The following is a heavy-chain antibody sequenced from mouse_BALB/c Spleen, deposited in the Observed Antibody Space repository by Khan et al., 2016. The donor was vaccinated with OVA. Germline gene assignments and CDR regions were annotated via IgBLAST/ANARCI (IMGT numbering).Heavy chain of an antibody. J-gene: IGHJ2*01. Sequence: VQLVETGGGLVRPGNSLKLSCVTSGFTFSYYRMHWLRQFPGKRLEWIAVITVKSDNSGANYAESVKGRFTISRDDSKSSVYLQMNRLREEDTATYYCSRGLYCYNTPFDYWGQGTTLTVSS. D-gene: IGHD1-1*01. CDR1: GFTFSYYR. V-gene: IGHV13-2*02. CDR3: SRGLYCYNTPFDY. CDR2: ITVKSDNSGA.